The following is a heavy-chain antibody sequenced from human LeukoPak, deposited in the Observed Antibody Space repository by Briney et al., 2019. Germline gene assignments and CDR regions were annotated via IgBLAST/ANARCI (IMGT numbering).Heavy chain of an antibody. D-gene: IGHD1-26*01. V-gene: IGHV3-23*01. J-gene: IGHJ6*03. CDR2: ITSGTRT. CDR3: AGAATDYYYYMDV. CDR1: GFTFSSHG. Sequence: GGSLRLSCVASGFTFSSHGMNWVRQAPGKGLEWVSGITSGTRTYYADSVKGRFAISRDNSKNTMYLQMNGLSADDAAVYYCAGAATDYYYYMDVWGKGTTVTISS.